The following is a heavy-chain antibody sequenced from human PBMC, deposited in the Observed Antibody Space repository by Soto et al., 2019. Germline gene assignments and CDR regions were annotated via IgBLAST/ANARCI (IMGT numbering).Heavy chain of an antibody. CDR2: IYYSGST. D-gene: IGHD2-2*03. CDR3: ARLEIVVGPPGIKRRNYYSGMDV. V-gene: IGHV4-59*01. Sequence: PSETLSLTCTVSGGSISSYYWTWIRQPPGKGLEWIGYIYYSGSTNYNPSLKSRVTISVDTSKKQISLKLRSVTAADTAVYYCARLEIVVGPPGIKRRNYYSGMDVWGQGTTVTVSS. CDR1: GGSISSYY. J-gene: IGHJ6*02.